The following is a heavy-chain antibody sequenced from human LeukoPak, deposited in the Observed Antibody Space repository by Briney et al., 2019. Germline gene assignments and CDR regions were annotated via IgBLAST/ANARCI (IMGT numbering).Heavy chain of an antibody. CDR1: GDSISYHNYY. CDR3: ARLRAMAGHRGGFDF. Sequence: SETLSLTCAVSGDSISYHNYYGDWIRQPPGKGLEWIGTVYYTGNTYYNPSLKSRVAISVDTSKNQFSLQLTSVTAADTAVYYCARLRAMAGHRGGFDFWGRGTMVTVSS. D-gene: IGHD5-24*01. J-gene: IGHJ3*01. CDR2: VYYTGNT. V-gene: IGHV4-39*01.